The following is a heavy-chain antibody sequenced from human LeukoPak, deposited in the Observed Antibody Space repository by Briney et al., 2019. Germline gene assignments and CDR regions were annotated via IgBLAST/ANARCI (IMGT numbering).Heavy chain of an antibody. V-gene: IGHV4-59*01. CDR1: GGSISGYY. CDR2: IHYSGST. Sequence: SETLSLTCSVSGGSISGYYWSWIRQPPGKGLEWIAYIHYSGSTNYNPSLKSRVTISVDASKNQFSLNLTSVTAADTDVYYCARLARGITNFDYWGQGTLVTVSS. J-gene: IGHJ4*02. D-gene: IGHD3-10*01. CDR3: ARLARGITNFDY.